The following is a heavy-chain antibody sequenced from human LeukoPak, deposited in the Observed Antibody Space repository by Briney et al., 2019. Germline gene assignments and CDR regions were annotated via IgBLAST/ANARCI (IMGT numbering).Heavy chain of an antibody. D-gene: IGHD5-12*01. CDR3: ARGRGYSGYDWGSFFYMDV. CDR1: GFTFSSYA. CDR2: ISSNGGST. V-gene: IGHV3-64*01. Sequence: AGGSLRLSCAASGFTFSSYAMHWVRQAPGKGLEYVSAISSNGGSTYYANSVKGRFTISRDNSKNTLYLQMGSLRAEDMAVYYCARGRGYSGYDWGSFFYMDVWGKGTTVTVSS. J-gene: IGHJ6*03.